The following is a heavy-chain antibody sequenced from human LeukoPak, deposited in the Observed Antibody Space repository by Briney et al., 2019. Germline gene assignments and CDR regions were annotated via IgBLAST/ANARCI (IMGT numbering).Heavy chain of an antibody. J-gene: IGHJ3*02. D-gene: IGHD1-26*01. CDR3: ARDRGIVGATDGGVVAFDI. V-gene: IGHV4-30-2*01. CDR2: IYHSGST. CDR1: GGSISSGGYY. Sequence: PSETLSLTCTVSGGSISSGGYYWSWIRQPPGKGLEWIGYIYHSGSTYYNPSLKSRVSISVDRSKNQFSLKLSSVTAADTAVYYCARDRGIVGATDGGVVAFDIWGQGTMVTVSS.